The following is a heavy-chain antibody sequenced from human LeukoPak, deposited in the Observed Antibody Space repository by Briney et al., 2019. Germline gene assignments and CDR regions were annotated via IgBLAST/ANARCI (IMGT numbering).Heavy chain of an antibody. J-gene: IGHJ3*02. D-gene: IGHD3-10*01. Sequence: SETLSLTCSVSGDSITGYYWGWIRQPPGKGLEWIGNIYYTGNTYYNSSLKSRVTISLDTSKNQFSLKVISMTAADTAVYYCAKSNGYGLVDIWGQGTMVTVSS. CDR3: AKSNGYGLVDI. CDR1: GDSITGYY. V-gene: IGHV4-39*07. CDR2: IYYTGNT.